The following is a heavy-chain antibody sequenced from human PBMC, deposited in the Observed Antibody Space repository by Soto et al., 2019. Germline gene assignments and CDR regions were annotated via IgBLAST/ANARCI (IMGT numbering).Heavy chain of an antibody. J-gene: IGHJ4*02. Sequence: QVQLVESGGGVVQPGRSLRLSCAASGFTFSSYGMHWVRQAPGKGLEWVAVIWYDGSNKYYADSVKGRFTISRDNSKNTLYLQMNSLRAEDTAVYYCARGDSRGYLDYWGQGTLVTVSS. CDR3: ARGDSRGYLDY. D-gene: IGHD3-22*01. CDR1: GFTFSSYG. V-gene: IGHV3-33*01. CDR2: IWYDGSNK.